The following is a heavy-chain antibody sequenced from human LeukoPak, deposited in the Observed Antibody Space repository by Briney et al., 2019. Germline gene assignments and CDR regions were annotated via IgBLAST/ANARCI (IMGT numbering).Heavy chain of an antibody. D-gene: IGHD3-3*01. Sequence: PGGSLRLSCAASGFTFSSYAMHWVRQAPGKGLEWVAVISYDGSNKYYADSVKGRFTISRDNSKNTLYLQMNSLRAEDTAVYYCARDGALYDFWSGYSHYYFDYWGQGTLVTVSS. V-gene: IGHV3-30-3*01. CDR1: GFTFSSYA. J-gene: IGHJ4*02. CDR2: ISYDGSNK. CDR3: ARDGALYDFWSGYSHYYFDY.